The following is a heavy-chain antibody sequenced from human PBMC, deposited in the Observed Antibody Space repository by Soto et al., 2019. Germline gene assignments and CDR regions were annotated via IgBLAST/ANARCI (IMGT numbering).Heavy chain of an antibody. CDR2: IYYSGST. CDR3: ARGIVPVGNNDY. D-gene: IGHD1-26*01. J-gene: IGHJ4*02. V-gene: IGHV4-30-4*01. CDR1: GGSISSGDYY. Sequence: QVQLQESGPGLVKSSQTLSLTCTVSGGSISSGDYYWSWIRQPPGKGLEWIGYIYYSGSTNYNPPLKSRVTISVDTSKNQFSLKLSSVTDADTAVYYCARGIVPVGNNDYWGQGTLVTVSS.